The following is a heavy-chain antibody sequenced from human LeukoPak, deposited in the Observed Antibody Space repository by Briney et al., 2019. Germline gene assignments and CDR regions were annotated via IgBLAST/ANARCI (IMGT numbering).Heavy chain of an antibody. CDR1: GFTFDDYG. Sequence: PGRSLRLSCAASGFTFDDYGMSWVRQAPGKGLEWVSGITLNGGSTGYADTVKGRFTISRDNAKNSLYLQMNSLRAEDTAVCYCSSQYGSSTSCYGDAFDIWGQGTMVTVSS. J-gene: IGHJ3*02. D-gene: IGHD2-2*01. CDR3: SSQYGSSTSCYGDAFDI. CDR2: ITLNGGST. V-gene: IGHV3-20*04.